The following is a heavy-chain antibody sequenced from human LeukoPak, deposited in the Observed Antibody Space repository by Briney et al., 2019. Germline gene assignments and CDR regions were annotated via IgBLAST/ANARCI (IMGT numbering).Heavy chain of an antibody. D-gene: IGHD2-2*01. V-gene: IGHV3-23*01. CDR3: AGRSTHYYGMDV. J-gene: IGHJ6*02. Sequence: GGSLRLSCAASGFTFSNYALSWVRQAPGKGLEWVSTFSESGGNTYYADSVKGRFTISRDNSKNTLYLQMNSLRAEDTAVYYCAGRSTHYYGMDVWGQGTTVTVSS. CDR2: FSESGGNT. CDR1: GFTFSNYA.